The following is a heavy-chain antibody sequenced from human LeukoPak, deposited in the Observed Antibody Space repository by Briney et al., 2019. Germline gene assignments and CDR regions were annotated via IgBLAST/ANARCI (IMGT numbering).Heavy chain of an antibody. CDR1: GFTFSSYA. Sequence: GGSLRLSCAASGFTFSSYAMSWVRQAPGKGLEWVSAISGSGGSTYYADSVKGRFTVSRDNSKNTLYLQMNSLRAEDTAVYYCAKDLIRNFGVVIYYYYGMDVWGQGTTVTVSS. CDR2: ISGSGGST. CDR3: AKDLIRNFGVVIYYYYGMDV. V-gene: IGHV3-23*01. D-gene: IGHD3-3*01. J-gene: IGHJ6*02.